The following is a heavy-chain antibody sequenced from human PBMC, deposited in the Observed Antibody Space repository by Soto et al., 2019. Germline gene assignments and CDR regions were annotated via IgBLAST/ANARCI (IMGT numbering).Heavy chain of an antibody. CDR1: GFTFTSSA. V-gene: IGHV1-58*01. CDR2: IVVGSGNT. J-gene: IGHJ4*02. Sequence: QMQLVQSGPEVKKPGTSVKVSCKASGFTFTSSAVQWVRQARGQRLEWIGWIVVGSGNTNYAQKFQERVTITRDMSKSTPYMELSSLRPEDTAVYYCAAGKPYYDFWSGYWNTFDYGGKGTLVPVSS. CDR3: AAGKPYYDFWSGYWNTFDY. D-gene: IGHD3-3*01.